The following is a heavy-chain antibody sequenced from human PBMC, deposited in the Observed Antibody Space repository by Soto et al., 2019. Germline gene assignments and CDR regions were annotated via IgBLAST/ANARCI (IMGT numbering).Heavy chain of an antibody. CDR2: VNPNSGGT. Sequence: AAGKVPCKASGYTFTGYYMPLVRHAPGQGLEWMGWVNPNSGGTNYEQKFKGRVTMTRETSISTAYMELSRLRSDDTDVYYCAREDWVTSGPIWGQGTMVTVSS. CDR3: AREDWVTSGPI. CDR1: GYTFTGYY. V-gene: IGHV1-2*02. D-gene: IGHD6-19*01. J-gene: IGHJ3*02.